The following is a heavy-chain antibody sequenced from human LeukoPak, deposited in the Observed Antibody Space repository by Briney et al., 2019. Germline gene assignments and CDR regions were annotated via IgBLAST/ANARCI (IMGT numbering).Heavy chain of an antibody. CDR1: GGSFSGYY. J-gene: IGHJ4*02. CDR2: INHSGST. V-gene: IGHV4-34*01. Sequence: SETLSLTCAVYGGSFSGYYWSWIRQPPGKGLEWIGEINHSGSTNHNPSLKSRVTISVDTSKNQFSLKLSSVTAADTAVYYCARSAQGVVDYWGQGTLVTVSS. CDR3: ARSAQGVVDY. D-gene: IGHD2-15*01.